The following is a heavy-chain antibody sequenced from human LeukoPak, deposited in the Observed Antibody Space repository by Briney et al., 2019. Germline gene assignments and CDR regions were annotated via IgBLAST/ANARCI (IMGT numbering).Heavy chain of an antibody. V-gene: IGHV4-59*01. CDR2: IYYSGST. CDR1: GGSISSYH. J-gene: IGHJ6*02. CDR3: ARVDTDYYGSGSYLSFYYGMDV. Sequence: SETLSLTCTVSGGSISSYHWSWIRQPPGKGLEWIGYIYYSGSTNYNPSLKSRVTISVDTSKNQFSLKLSSVTAADTAVYYCARVDTDYYGSGSYLSFYYGMDVWGQGTTVTVSS. D-gene: IGHD3-10*01.